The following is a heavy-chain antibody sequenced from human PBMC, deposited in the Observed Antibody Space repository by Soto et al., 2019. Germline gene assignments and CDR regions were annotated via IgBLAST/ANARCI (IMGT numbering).Heavy chain of an antibody. CDR1: GYSFTTYW. D-gene: IGHD5-12*01. J-gene: IGHJ4*02. Sequence: LQISCKGSGYSFTTYWISWVRQMPGKGLEWMGRIDPSDSDTSYSPSFQGHVTISADKSISTAYLQWRSLRASDTAMYYCARHASTRDGYNYQILDSWGQGNLVTVSS. CDR3: ARHASTRDGYNYQILDS. CDR2: IDPSDSDT. V-gene: IGHV5-10-1*01.